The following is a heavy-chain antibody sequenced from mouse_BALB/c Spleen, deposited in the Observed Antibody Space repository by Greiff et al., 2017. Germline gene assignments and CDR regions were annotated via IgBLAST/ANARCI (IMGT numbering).Heavy chain of an antibody. Sequence: EVQLQESGPSLVKPSQTLSLTCSVTGDSITSGYWNWIRKFPGNKLEYMGYISYSGSTYYNPSLKSRISITRDTSKNQYYLQLNSVTTEDTATYYCARGSSWDYYAMDYWGQGTSVTVSS. CDR2: ISYSGST. CDR1: GDSITSGY. D-gene: IGHD4-1*01. V-gene: IGHV3-8*02. CDR3: ARGSSWDYYAMDY. J-gene: IGHJ4*01.